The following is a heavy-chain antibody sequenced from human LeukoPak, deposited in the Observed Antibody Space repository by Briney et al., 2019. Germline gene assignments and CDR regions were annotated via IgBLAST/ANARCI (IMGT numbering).Heavy chain of an antibody. CDR1: GDRVPSNCAA. Sequence: SHTLSLTCAISGDRVPSNCAAWNWIRQSPSRGLEWLGRTYYRSKWYNDYAVSVKSRITINPDTSKNQFSLQLNSVTPEDTAVYYCAGDKYSSMSYYYYGMDVWGQGTTVTVSS. D-gene: IGHD6-13*01. J-gene: IGHJ6*02. CDR2: TYYRSKWYN. V-gene: IGHV6-1*01. CDR3: AGDKYSSMSYYYYGMDV.